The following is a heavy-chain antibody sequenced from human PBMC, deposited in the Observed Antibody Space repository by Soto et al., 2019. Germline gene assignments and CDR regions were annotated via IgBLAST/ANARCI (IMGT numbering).Heavy chain of an antibody. Sequence: WASVKVSCKASGGTFSSYPISWVRQAPGQGLEWMGGIIPIFGTANYAQKFQGRVTITADESTSTAYMGLSSLRSEDTAVYYCARESSSFYYYVMDVWGQGTTGTSP. CDR1: GGTFSSYP. CDR2: IIPIFGTA. D-gene: IGHD6-13*01. CDR3: ARESSSFYYYVMDV. V-gene: IGHV1-69*13. J-gene: IGHJ6*02.